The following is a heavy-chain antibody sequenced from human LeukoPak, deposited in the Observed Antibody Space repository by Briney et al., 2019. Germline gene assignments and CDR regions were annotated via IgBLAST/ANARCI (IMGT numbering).Heavy chain of an antibody. CDR1: GGSISSGSYY. CDR3: VRDSGATWGRDAFDI. D-gene: IGHD1-26*01. Sequence: PSQTLSLTCTVSGGSISSGSYYWSWIRQPAGKGLEWIGRIYTSGSTNYNPSLKSRVTISVDTSKNQFSLKLSSVTAADTAVYYCVRDSGATWGRDAFDIWGQGTMLTVSS. CDR2: IYTSGST. J-gene: IGHJ3*02. V-gene: IGHV4-61*02.